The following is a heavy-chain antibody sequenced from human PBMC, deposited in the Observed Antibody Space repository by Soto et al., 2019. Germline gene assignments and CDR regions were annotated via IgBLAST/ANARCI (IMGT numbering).Heavy chain of an antibody. J-gene: IGHJ4*02. CDR2: IVVGSGNT. Sequence: ASVKGSCKASGFTFSHSAMQWGRQARGQSLEWIGWIVVGSGNTNYAQKFQERVTISWDMSTNTAYMELSSLRAEDTAVYYCAKDSRVTMVRGVIIPPGYWGQGTLVTVSS. CDR3: AKDSRVTMVRGVIIPPGY. CDR1: GFTFSHSA. V-gene: IGHV1-58*02. D-gene: IGHD3-10*01.